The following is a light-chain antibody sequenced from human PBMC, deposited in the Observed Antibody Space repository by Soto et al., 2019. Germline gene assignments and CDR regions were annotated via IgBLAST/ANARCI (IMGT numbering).Light chain of an antibody. CDR1: SSNFGAGND. Sequence: QSVLTQPPSVSGAPGQRVTISCTGSSSNFGAGNDVQWYQQLPGTAPKLLSFGNTNRPSGVPDRFSGSKSGTSASLAISGLQAEDEADYYCQSYDSSLRGYVFGTGTKLTFL. CDR2: GNT. V-gene: IGLV1-40*01. CDR3: QSYDSSLRGYV. J-gene: IGLJ1*01.